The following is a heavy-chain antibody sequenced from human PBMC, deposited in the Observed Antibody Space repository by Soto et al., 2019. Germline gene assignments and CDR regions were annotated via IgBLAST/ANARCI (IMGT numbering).Heavy chain of an antibody. Sequence: EVQLLQSGGGLVQPGGSLRLSCAASGFSFIPYAWGWVRQAPGKGLEWVSPISGGGDRTFYADSVKGRFTVSRDNTKNTQSQQMSSLPAKDTAVYYCAKVWPTVATPRFCDYWGQGNLVTVSS. CDR2: ISGGGDRT. J-gene: IGHJ4*02. CDR3: AKVWPTVATPRFCDY. V-gene: IGHV3-23*01. D-gene: IGHD4-17*01. CDR1: GFSFIPYA.